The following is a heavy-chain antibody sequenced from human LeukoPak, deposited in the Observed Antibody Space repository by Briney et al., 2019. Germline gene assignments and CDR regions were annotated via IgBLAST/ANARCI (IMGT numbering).Heavy chain of an antibody. Sequence: GGSLRLSCAASGFTVSSNYMSWVRQAPGKGLEWVSVIYSGGSTYYADSVKGRFTISRDNSTNTLYLQMNSLRAEDTAVNYRTNYGSSGYYQNWGQGTLVTVSS. V-gene: IGHV3-53*01. CDR1: GFTVSSNY. CDR2: IYSGGST. J-gene: IGHJ4*02. CDR3: TNYGSSGYYQN. D-gene: IGHD3-22*01.